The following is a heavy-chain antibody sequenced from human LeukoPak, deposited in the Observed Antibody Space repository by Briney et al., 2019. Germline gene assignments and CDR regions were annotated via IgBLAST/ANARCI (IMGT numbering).Heavy chain of an antibody. V-gene: IGHV4-34*01. Sequence: SETLSLTCAVYGGSFSGYYWSWIRQPPGKGLEWIGEINHSGSTNYNPSLKSRVTISVDTSKNQFSLKLSSVTAADTAVYYCARVTVAYYYDSSGYYYLSNRFDPWGQGTLVTVSS. CDR2: INHSGST. CDR3: ARVTVAYYYDSSGYYYLSNRFDP. J-gene: IGHJ5*02. D-gene: IGHD3-22*01. CDR1: GGSFSGYY.